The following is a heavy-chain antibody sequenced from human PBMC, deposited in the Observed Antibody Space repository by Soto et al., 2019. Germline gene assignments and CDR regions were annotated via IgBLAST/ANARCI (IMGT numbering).Heavy chain of an antibody. D-gene: IGHD6-6*01. CDR2: NYYSGIT. CDR3: ARGSSIAGLYYGMDV. CDR1: GGSISSGGYY. J-gene: IGHJ6*02. Sequence: SETLSLTCTVSGGSISSGGYYWTWIRQHPGKGLEWIGYNYYSGITYYNPSLKNRVTISLDTSKNQFSLKLSSVTAADTAVYYCARGSSIAGLYYGMDVWGQGTTVT. V-gene: IGHV4-31*03.